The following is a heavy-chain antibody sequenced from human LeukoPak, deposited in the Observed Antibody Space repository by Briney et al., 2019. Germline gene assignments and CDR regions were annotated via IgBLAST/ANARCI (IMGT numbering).Heavy chain of an antibody. CDR2: ISAYNGNT. CDR1: GYTFTSYG. CDR3: ARDGYSGSYYPIDAFDI. D-gene: IGHD1-26*01. V-gene: IGHV1-18*01. J-gene: IGHJ3*02. Sequence: ASVKVSCKASGYTFTSYGISWVRQAPGQGIEWMGWISAYNGNTNYAQKLQGRVTMTTDTSTSTAYMELRSLRSDDTAVYYCARDGYSGSYYPIDAFDIWGQGTMVTVSS.